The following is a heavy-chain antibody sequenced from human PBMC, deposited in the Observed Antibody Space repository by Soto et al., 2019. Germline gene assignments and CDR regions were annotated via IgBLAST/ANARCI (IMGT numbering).Heavy chain of an antibody. CDR1: GGSINYNNYY. CDR2: IYYDGST. D-gene: IGHD2-15*01. Sequence: KPSETLARTCTVSGGSINYNNYYWAWIRQPPGKGLAWIGSIYYDGSTYYNPSLKSRVSISVDTSKNHFSLKLSSVTAADTAVYYCAKVVVAATRHTDFDSWGQGTLVTVSS. V-gene: IGHV4-39*02. J-gene: IGHJ4*02. CDR3: AKVVVAATRHTDFDS.